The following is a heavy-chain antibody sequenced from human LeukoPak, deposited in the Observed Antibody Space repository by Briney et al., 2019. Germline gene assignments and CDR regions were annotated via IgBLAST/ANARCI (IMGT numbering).Heavy chain of an antibody. CDR2: ISAYNGNT. CDR3: ARTGDGVEYNWFDP. V-gene: IGHV1-18*01. Sequence: ASVKVSCKASGYTFTSYAMHWVRQAPGQRLEWMGWISAYNGNTNYAQKLQGRVTMTTDTSTSTAYMELRSLRSDDTAVYYCARTGDGVEYNWFDPWGQGTLVTVSS. D-gene: IGHD7-27*01. CDR1: GYTFTSYA. J-gene: IGHJ5*02.